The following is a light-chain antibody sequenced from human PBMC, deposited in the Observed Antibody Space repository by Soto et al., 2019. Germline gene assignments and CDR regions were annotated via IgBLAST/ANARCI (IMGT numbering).Light chain of an antibody. CDR1: QGIRNF. CDR3: QNYSSVPV. Sequence: DIQMTQSPTSLSASVGDRVTITCRASQGIRNFVAWYQQKPGKAPKLLIYAASTLQSGVPSRFSGSGSGTDFTLTINSLQPEDAATHPCQNYSSVPVFGPGTKVQIK. J-gene: IGKJ3*01. CDR2: AAS. V-gene: IGKV1-27*01.